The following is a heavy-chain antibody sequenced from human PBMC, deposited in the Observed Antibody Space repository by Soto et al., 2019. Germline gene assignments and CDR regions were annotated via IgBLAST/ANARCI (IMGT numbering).Heavy chain of an antibody. CDR3: ASDRSSGWDQGYGMDV. CDR1: GGSIITYY. Sequence: SETLSLTCTVSGGSIITYYWIWSRHPPGKGLEWIGYIYYSGSTSYNPSLKSRVTISVDTSKNQFSLKLRSVTAADTAVYYCASDRSSGWDQGYGMDVWGQGTTVTVSS. D-gene: IGHD6-19*01. J-gene: IGHJ6*02. V-gene: IGHV4-59*01. CDR2: IYYSGST.